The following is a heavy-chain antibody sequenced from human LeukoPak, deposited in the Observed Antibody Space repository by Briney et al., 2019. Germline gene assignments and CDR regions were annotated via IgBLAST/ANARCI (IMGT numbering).Heavy chain of an antibody. CDR3: ARLWGGNGYSGGSLNL. V-gene: IGHV3-33*01. J-gene: IGHJ5*02. CDR1: GYTFSSHG. D-gene: IGHD3-16*01. Sequence: GGSLRLSCAASGYTFSSHGIHWVRQAPGKGLEWVAVVWYDGRNRDYADSVKGRFTISKDNSNNMVFLQMDRLRAEDTAVYYCARLWGGNGYSGGSLNLWGQGTLVTVSS. CDR2: VWYDGRNR.